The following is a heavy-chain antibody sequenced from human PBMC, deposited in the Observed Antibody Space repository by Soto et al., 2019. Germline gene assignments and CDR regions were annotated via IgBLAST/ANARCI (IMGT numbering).Heavy chain of an antibody. V-gene: IGHV1-3*01. CDR3: ARGQWLVKYYFDY. CDR2: INAGNGNT. J-gene: IGHJ4*02. CDR1: GYTFTSYA. Sequence: VQLVQSGAEVKKPGASVKVSCKASGYTFTSYAMHWVRQAPGQRLEWMGWINAGNGNTKYSQKFQGRVTITRDTSASTAYMELSSLRSEDTAVYYCARGQWLVKYYFDYWGQGTLVTVSS. D-gene: IGHD6-19*01.